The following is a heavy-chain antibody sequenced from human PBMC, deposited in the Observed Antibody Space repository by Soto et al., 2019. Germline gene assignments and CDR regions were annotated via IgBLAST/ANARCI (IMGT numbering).Heavy chain of an antibody. CDR2: ITAFNGNT. CDR1: GYTFSKFG. CDR3: ARDLGGVEVPGVTRADV. V-gene: IGHV1-18*01. D-gene: IGHD2-15*01. Sequence: QVHLVQSGAEVRKPGASVKVSCKTSGYTFSKFGISWVRQAPGQGLQWMGWITAFNGNTNYEERFHGRVTMTTDTSTSTAYMELRNLRSDDTAVYYCARDLGGVEVPGVTRADVWGQGTTVTVSS. J-gene: IGHJ6*02.